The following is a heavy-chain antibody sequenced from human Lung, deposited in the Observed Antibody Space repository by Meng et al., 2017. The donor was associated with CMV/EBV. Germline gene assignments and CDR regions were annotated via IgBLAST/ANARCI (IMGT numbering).Heavy chain of an antibody. D-gene: IGHD5/OR15-5a*01. CDR2: TYCRSKWYS. Sequence: LSRDSVSSNLPACNPIRQSPSRGLEWLRQTYCRSKWYSDYTVSVISLIAINPDSSKNQFSLQLNSVTPEYTAVYYCARYWRVYYFDYWAQGTLVTVSS. J-gene: IGHJ4*02. CDR1: RDSVSSNLPA. V-gene: IGHV6-1*01. CDR3: ARYWRVYYFDY.